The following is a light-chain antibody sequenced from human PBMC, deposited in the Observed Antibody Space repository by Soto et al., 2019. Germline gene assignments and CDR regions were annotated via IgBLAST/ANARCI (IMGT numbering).Light chain of an antibody. J-gene: IGLJ3*02. Sequence: QSALTQPASVSGSPGQSITISCTGTSSDVGGYNYVSWYQQHPGKAPKLLIYEVTNRPSGVSYRFSASKSGNTASLTISGLQAEDEADYYCSSYTSSSTRVFGGGTKLTVL. CDR1: SSDVGGYNY. CDR2: EVT. CDR3: SSYTSSSTRV. V-gene: IGLV2-14*01.